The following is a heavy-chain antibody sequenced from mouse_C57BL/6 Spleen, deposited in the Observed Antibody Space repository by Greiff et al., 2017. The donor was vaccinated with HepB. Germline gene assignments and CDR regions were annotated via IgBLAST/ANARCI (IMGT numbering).Heavy chain of an antibody. CDR3: GITTVVATVGY. D-gene: IGHD1-1*01. J-gene: IGHJ2*01. V-gene: IGHV1-81*01. CDR1: GYTFTSYG. Sequence: QVHVKQSGAELARPGASVKLSCKASGYTFTSYGISWVKQRTGQGLEWIGEIYPRSGNTYYNEKFKGKATLTADKSSSKAYMELRSLTSGDSAVCFSGITTVVATVGYWGQGTTLTVSS. CDR2: IYPRSGNT.